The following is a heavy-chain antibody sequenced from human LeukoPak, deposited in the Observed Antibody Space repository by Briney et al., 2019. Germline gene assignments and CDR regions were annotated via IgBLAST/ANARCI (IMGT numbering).Heavy chain of an antibody. Sequence: ASVKVSCKASGYTFTSYYMHWVRQAPGQGREWMGIINPSGGSTSYAQKFQGRVTMTRDTSTSTVYMELSSLRSDDTAVYYCARDWGTYDFWSGYYIGDYFDYWGQGTLVTVSS. CDR1: GYTFTSYY. D-gene: IGHD3-3*01. CDR2: INPSGGST. J-gene: IGHJ4*02. V-gene: IGHV1-46*01. CDR3: ARDWGTYDFWSGYYIGDYFDY.